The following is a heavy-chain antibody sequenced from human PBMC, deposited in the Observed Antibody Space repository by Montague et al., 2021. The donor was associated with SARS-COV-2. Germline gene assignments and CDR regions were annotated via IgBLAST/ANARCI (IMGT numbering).Heavy chain of an antibody. CDR1: GVSFSGYY. CDR3: AIHMVRGFRRVFDI. Sequence: SETLSLTCTVYGVSFSGYYWSWIRQPPGKGLEWIVEINHSGSTNXNPSLKSRVTMSVDTSKNQFSLKLSSVTAADTAVFYCAIHMVRGFRRVFDIWGQGTTVTVSS. CDR2: INHSGST. J-gene: IGHJ3*02. V-gene: IGHV4-34*01. D-gene: IGHD3-10*01.